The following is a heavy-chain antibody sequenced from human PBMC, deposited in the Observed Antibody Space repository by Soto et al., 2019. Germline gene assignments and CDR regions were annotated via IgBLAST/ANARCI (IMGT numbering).Heavy chain of an antibody. D-gene: IGHD2-15*01. Sequence: EVDLVESGGGLVQPGGSLRLSCSASGFNLKDYGMHWVRQAPGKGLEQVAASTYVGGTPYYVESVKGRFTVSRDNSKNTLYLQIGSLRPEDTAIYFCVKDYCHGRFPDYWGQGTLVTVSS. CDR2: STYVGGTP. V-gene: IGHV3-64D*06. J-gene: IGHJ4*02. CDR3: VKDYCHGRFPDY. CDR1: GFNLKDYG.